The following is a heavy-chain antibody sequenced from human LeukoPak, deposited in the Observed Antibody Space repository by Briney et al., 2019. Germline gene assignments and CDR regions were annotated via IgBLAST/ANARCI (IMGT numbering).Heavy chain of an antibody. CDR1: GGSIRGDF. V-gene: IGHV4-59*08. J-gene: IGHJ3*02. D-gene: IGHD6-13*01. CDR3: ARRAAAGTGAFDI. CDR2: IYYSGST. Sequence: SGTLSLTCIVSGGSIRGDFWSWISAPPGKRRGSRGYIYYSGSTNYNPSLKSRVTISVDTSKNQFSLKLSSVTAADTAVYYCARRAAAGTGAFDIWGQGTMVAVSS.